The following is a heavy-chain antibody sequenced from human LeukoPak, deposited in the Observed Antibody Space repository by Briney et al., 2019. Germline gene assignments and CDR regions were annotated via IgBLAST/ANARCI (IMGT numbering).Heavy chain of an antibody. CDR2: ISSSGSTI. D-gene: IGHD5-12*01. Sequence: GGSLRLSCAASGFTFSDYYMSWIRQAPGKGREWVSYISSSGSTIYYADSVKGRFTISRDNAKNSLYLQMNSLRAEDTAVYYCARDADSGYDNYYYYYMDVWGKGTTVTASS. CDR3: ARDADSGYDNYYYYYMDV. V-gene: IGHV3-11*04. J-gene: IGHJ6*03. CDR1: GFTFSDYY.